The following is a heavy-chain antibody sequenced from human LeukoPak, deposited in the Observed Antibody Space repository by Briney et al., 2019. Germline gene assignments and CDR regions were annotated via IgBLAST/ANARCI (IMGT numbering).Heavy chain of an antibody. Sequence: PGGSLRLSCTASGITVSDHYMSWVRQSPVKGLEWVSVIYSGGTTSYADSVKGRFTISRDNSKNTLYLEMTNVTVDDTAIYFCTRDRMDVWGQGTTVTVSS. J-gene: IGHJ6*02. V-gene: IGHV3-66*01. CDR2: IYSGGTT. CDR1: GITVSDHY. CDR3: TRDRMDV.